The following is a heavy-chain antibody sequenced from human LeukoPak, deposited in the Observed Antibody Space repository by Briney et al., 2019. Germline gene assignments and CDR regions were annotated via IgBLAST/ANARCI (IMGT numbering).Heavy chain of an antibody. Sequence: SETLSLTCTVSGGSISSSSYYWGWIRQPPGKGLEWIGSIYYSGSTYYNPSLKSRVTISVDTSKNQFSLKLSSVTAADTAVYYCASTPKRWPQSADFDYWGQGTLVTVSS. CDR3: ASTPKRWPQSADFDY. CDR2: IYYSGST. CDR1: GGSISSSSYY. V-gene: IGHV4-39*01. D-gene: IGHD5-24*01. J-gene: IGHJ4*02.